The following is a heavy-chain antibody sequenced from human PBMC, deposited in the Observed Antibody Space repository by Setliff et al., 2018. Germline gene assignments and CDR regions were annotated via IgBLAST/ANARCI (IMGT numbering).Heavy chain of an antibody. V-gene: IGHV3-11*03. Sequence: PGESLKISCEGSGFIFTKYFMSWFRQAPGKGLEWVSYVASTGSFTKEADSVRGRFSVSRDNSKKSVFLQMNDLRVEDTAVYFCAKGGDWDDEHYAFDIWGQGTMVTVSS. D-gene: IGHD1-1*01. CDR2: VASTGSFT. CDR1: GFIFTKYF. J-gene: IGHJ3*02. CDR3: AKGGDWDDEHYAFDI.